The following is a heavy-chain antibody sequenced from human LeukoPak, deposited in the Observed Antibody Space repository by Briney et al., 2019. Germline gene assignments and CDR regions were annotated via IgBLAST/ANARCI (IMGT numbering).Heavy chain of an antibody. V-gene: IGHV1-46*01. CDR2: INPGGGSA. D-gene: IGHD3-10*01. Sequence: ASVKVSCKASGYTFTGYYMHWVRQAPGQGLEWMGIINPGGGSASYAQKFQGRVTMTRDTSTSTVYMELSSLRSEDTAVYYCAKRGYYGSGSIHGFDIWGQGTMVTVSS. J-gene: IGHJ3*02. CDR1: GYTFTGYY. CDR3: AKRGYYGSGSIHGFDI.